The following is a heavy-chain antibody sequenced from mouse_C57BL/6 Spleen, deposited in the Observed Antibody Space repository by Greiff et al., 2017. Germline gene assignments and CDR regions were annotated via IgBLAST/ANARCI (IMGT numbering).Heavy chain of an antibody. CDR2: ISYDGSN. D-gene: IGHD2-3*01. J-gene: IGHJ3*01. CDR3: ARGGGYYSFAY. V-gene: IGHV3-6*01. Sequence: EVKLQESGPGLVKPSQSLSLTCSVTGYSITSGYYWNWIRQFPGNKLEWMGYISYDGSNNYNPSLKNRISITRDTSKNQFFLKLNSVTTEDTATYYCARGGGYYSFAYWGQGTLVTVSA. CDR1: GYSITSGYY.